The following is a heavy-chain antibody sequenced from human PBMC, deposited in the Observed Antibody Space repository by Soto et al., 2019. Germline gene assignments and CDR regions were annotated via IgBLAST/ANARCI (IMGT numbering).Heavy chain of an antibody. CDR2: IYYSGRT. CDR1: AGSISSDGYF. J-gene: IGHJ4*02. D-gene: IGHD6-13*01. V-gene: IGHV4-31*03. Sequence: PSETLSLTCTVSAGSISSDGYFWSWVRQHPGQGLEWIGNIYYSGRTYYNPSLKSRVTISVDTSKNQFSLKLSSVTGADTAVYYCARFAREENPKVGSWYYFDYWGQGTRV. CDR3: ARFAREENPKVGSWYYFDY.